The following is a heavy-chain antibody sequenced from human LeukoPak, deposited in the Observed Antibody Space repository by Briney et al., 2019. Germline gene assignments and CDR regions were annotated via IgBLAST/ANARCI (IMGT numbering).Heavy chain of an antibody. CDR3: AREGGYSYGEYYFDY. J-gene: IGHJ4*02. Sequence: SETLSLTCAVYGGSFSGYYWSWIRQPPGKGLEWIGEINHSGSTYYNPSLKSRVTISVDTSKNQFSLKLSSVTAADTAVYYCAREGGYSYGEYYFDYWGQGTLVTVSS. CDR1: GGSFSGYY. CDR2: INHSGST. D-gene: IGHD5-18*01. V-gene: IGHV4-34*01.